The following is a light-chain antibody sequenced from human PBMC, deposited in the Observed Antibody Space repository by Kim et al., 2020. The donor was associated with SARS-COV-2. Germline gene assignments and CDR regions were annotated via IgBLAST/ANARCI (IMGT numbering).Light chain of an antibody. V-gene: IGKV3-20*01. Sequence: GERATLSCWASQSVGSNSLAWYQHKPGQAPRLLIHGVSTRAAGVPDRFSGSGSGTDFTLTISRLEPEDFAVYYCQQYATSPPRTYTFGQGTKLEI. CDR1: QSVGSNS. CDR2: GVS. J-gene: IGKJ2*01. CDR3: QQYATSPPRTYT.